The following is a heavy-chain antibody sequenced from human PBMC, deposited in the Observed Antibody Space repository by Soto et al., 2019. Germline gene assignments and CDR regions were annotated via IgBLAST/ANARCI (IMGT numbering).Heavy chain of an antibody. J-gene: IGHJ5*02. CDR2: ISGNGIST. V-gene: IGHV3-23*01. CDR1: GFTFNNYA. CDR3: ATVSRDKAISNWFDP. Sequence: GGSLRLSCAASGFTFNNYAMSWVRQAPGKGLEWVSAISGNGISTYYADSVRGRFTISRDNSENTLYLQMNSLRAEDTAVYYCATVSRDKAISNWFDPWGQGTLVTVSS. D-gene: IGHD5-18*01.